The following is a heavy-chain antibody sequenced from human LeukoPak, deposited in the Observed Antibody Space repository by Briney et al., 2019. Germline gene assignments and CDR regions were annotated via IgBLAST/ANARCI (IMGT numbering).Heavy chain of an antibody. Sequence: PGGSLRLSCAASGFTFSSYAMRWVRQAPGKGLEWVSVIYSGGSTYYADSVKGRFTISRDNSKDTLYLQMNSLRAEDTAVYYCARDRTAAAGSGYWGQGTLVTVSS. CDR2: IYSGGST. D-gene: IGHD6-13*01. CDR3: ARDRTAAAGSGY. CDR1: GFTFSSYA. J-gene: IGHJ4*02. V-gene: IGHV3-66*01.